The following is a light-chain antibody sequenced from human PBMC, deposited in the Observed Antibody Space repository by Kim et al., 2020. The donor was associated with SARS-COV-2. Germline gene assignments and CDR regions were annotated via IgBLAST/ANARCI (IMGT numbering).Light chain of an antibody. Sequence: RATRNCKSRQSVVSSSNNQNYLTWYQQKPGQPPKLLMYWASTREYGVPDRFSGSGSGRDFTLTISSLQAEDVAVYYCQQYYSTPYTFGQGTKLEI. CDR3: QQYYSTPYT. J-gene: IGKJ2*01. CDR2: WAS. CDR1: QSVVSSSNNQNY. V-gene: IGKV4-1*01.